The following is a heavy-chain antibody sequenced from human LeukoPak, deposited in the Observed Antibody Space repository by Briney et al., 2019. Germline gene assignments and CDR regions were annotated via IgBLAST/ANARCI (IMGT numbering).Heavy chain of an antibody. CDR1: GYTFTDYF. V-gene: IGHV1-2*06. CDR3: ARDLSSTSNWEFDY. D-gene: IGHD7-27*01. Sequence: ASVKVSCKASGYTFTDYFIHWVRQAPGQGPEWMGRMNGNSGVTMYAQTLQDRVTMTRATSISTAYMELSRLTSDDTAVYYCARDLSSTSNWEFDYWGQGTLVTVSS. CDR2: MNGNSGVT. J-gene: IGHJ4*02.